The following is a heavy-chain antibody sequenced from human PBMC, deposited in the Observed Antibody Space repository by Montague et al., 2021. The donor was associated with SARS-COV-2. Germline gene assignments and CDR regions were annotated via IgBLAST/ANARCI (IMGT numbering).Heavy chain of an antibody. D-gene: IGHD3-22*01. CDR3: ARVSADDTSGNYLNDAFDI. CDR2: IIWNSGAI. Sequence: SLRLSCAASGFTFGNYAMHWVRQAPGKGLEWASGIIWNSGAIAYADSVKGRFTISRDNAKNALYLQMNSLRAVDTAMYFCARVSADDTSGNYLNDAFDIWGQGTMVTVS. J-gene: IGHJ3*02. V-gene: IGHV3-9*01. CDR1: GFTFGNYA.